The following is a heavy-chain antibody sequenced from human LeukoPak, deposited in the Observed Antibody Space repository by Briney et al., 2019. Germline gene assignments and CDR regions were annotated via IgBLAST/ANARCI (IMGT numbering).Heavy chain of an antibody. V-gene: IGHV3-11*04. CDR1: RCLFSHFL. Sequence: PGGSLRLSCVGNRCLFSHFLMGSVGQVPGKGLEWVSFIDSRDNTIYYADSVRGGFTISRDNSKNTVYLQMRSLTVEDTPVYYCAMSSERCIIEGLYFHFWGQGTLVTVSS. J-gene: IGHJ1*01. CDR3: AMSSERCIIEGLYFHF. CDR2: IDSRDNTI. D-gene: IGHD2/OR15-2a*01.